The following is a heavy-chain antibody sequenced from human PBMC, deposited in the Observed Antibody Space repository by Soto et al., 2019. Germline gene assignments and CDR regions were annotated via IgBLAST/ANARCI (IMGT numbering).Heavy chain of an antibody. Sequence: ASVKVYCKASGYTLTVYYMHWVRQAPGQGLGWMGWINPNSGGTNYAQKFQGWVTMTRDTSISTAYMELRRLRSDDTAVYYCARVSKITRITMVRGVIITSGQDAFDIWGQGTMVTVSS. D-gene: IGHD3-10*01. V-gene: IGHV1-2*04. CDR3: ARVSKITRITMVRGVIITSGQDAFDI. J-gene: IGHJ3*02. CDR1: GYTLTVYY. CDR2: INPNSGGT.